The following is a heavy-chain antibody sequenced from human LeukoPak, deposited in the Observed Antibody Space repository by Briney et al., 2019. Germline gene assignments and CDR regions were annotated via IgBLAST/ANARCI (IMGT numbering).Heavy chain of an antibody. V-gene: IGHV1-46*01. CDR1: GYTFTSYY. CDR3: ARVSILGDYYYYGMDV. J-gene: IGHJ6*02. CDR2: INPSGGST. D-gene: IGHD3-16*01. Sequence: ASVKVSCKASGYTFTSYYMHWVQQAPGQGLEWMGIINPSGGSTSYAQKFQGRVTMTRDTSTSTVYMELSSLRSEDTAVYYCARVSILGDYYYYGMDVWGQGTTVTVSS.